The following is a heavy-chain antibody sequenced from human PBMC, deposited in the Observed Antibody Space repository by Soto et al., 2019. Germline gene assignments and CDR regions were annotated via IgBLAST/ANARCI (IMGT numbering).Heavy chain of an antibody. CDR1: GFTFDSYA. V-gene: IGHV3-23*01. CDR3: ARDGSDYYDIYYYYGMDV. CDR2: IGGSGGST. D-gene: IGHD3-22*01. J-gene: IGHJ6*02. Sequence: PGGSLRLSCVASGFTFDSYAMSWVRQAPGKGLEWVSAIGGSGGSTYYADSVKGRFTISSDNSKKTLYLQMNNPRAEDTAVYYCARDGSDYYDIYYYYGMDVWGQGNTVTVSS.